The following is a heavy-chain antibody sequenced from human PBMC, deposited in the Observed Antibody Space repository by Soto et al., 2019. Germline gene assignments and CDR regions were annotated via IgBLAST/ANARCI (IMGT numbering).Heavy chain of an antibody. J-gene: IGHJ6*02. Sequence: GGSLRLSCAASGFTFSDYEMHWVRQAPGKGLQWISYISSSGSTIHYADSVKGRFTISRDNAKNSLYLQMNSLRAEDTAVYSCARVDHYYGMDVWGQGTTVTVSS. V-gene: IGHV3-48*03. CDR2: ISSSGSTI. CDR3: ARVDHYYGMDV. CDR1: GFTFSDYE.